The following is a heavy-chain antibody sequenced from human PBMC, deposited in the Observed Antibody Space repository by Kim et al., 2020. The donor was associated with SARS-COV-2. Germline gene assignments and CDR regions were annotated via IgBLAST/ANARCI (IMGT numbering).Heavy chain of an antibody. J-gene: IGHJ5*02. D-gene: IGHD1-26*01. V-gene: IGHV4-39*01. Sequence: SETLSLICTVSGVPTSNNNYHWGWIRQPPGKGLEWIGSIYYSGSTYYTSSFKSRVTISIDTSKNQFSLKLSSVTAADTAMYYCARHIHREGATKNWFDPWGQGTLVTVPS. CDR1: GVPTSNNNYH. CDR3: ARHIHREGATKNWFDP. CDR2: IYYSGST.